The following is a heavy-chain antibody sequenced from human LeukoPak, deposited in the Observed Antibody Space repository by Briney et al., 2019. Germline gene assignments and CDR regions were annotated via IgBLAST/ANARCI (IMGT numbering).Heavy chain of an antibody. CDR1: GFTFDDYA. CDR3: KKDTKYDILTGYPDY. V-gene: IGHV3-9*01. J-gene: IGHJ4*02. CDR2: ISWNSGSI. Sequence: PGGSLRLSCAASGFTFDDYAMHWVRQAPGKGLEWVSGISWNSGSIGYADSVKGRFTFSRDNAKNSLYLQMNSLRAEDTALFYFKKDTKYDILTGYPDYWGQGTLVTVSS. D-gene: IGHD3-9*01.